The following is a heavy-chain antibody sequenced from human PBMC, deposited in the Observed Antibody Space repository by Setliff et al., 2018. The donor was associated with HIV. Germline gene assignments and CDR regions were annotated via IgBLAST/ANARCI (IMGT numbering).Heavy chain of an antibody. J-gene: IGHJ6*03. CDR1: GGFISSSSYY. CDR3: ARQVWLSDNYYYYYMDV. Sequence: NPSETLSLTCTVSGGFISSSSYYWGWIRQPPGMGLEWIGSIHSSGTTDYNPSLKSRVAMSVDTSRSQFSLKLRSVTAADTAVYYCARQVWLSDNYYYYYMDVWGKGTTVTVSS. V-gene: IGHV4-39*01. CDR2: IHSSGTT. D-gene: IGHD2-21*01.